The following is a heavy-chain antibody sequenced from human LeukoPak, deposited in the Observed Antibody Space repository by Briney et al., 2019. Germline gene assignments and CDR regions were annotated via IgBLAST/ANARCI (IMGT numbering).Heavy chain of an antibody. CDR2: ITGSGGST. Sequence: GGSLRLSCAASGFTFSTYAMSWVRQAPGKGLDWVSSITGSGGSTYYADSVKGRFTISRDNAKNTLYLQMNSLGAGDTAIYYCAKNLRDARRTGNDYWGQGTLVTVSS. CDR3: AKNLRDARRTGNDY. V-gene: IGHV3-23*01. CDR1: GFTFSTYA. J-gene: IGHJ4*02. D-gene: IGHD1-14*01.